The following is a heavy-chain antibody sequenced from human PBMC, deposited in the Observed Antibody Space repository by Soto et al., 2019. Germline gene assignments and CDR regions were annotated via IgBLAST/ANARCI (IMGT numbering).Heavy chain of an antibody. V-gene: IGHV3-48*03. J-gene: IGHJ2*01. D-gene: IGHD6-13*01. CDR1: GFTFSSDE. CDR2: ISSSGSTI. CDR3: ARDATDSSSWYTWYFDL. Sequence: EVQLVESGGGLVQPGGSLRLSCAASGFTFSSDEMNWVRQAPGKGLEWVSYISSSGSTIYYADSVKGRFTISRDNAKNSLYLQMNILRAEDTAVYYCARDATDSSSWYTWYFDLWGRGTLVTVSS.